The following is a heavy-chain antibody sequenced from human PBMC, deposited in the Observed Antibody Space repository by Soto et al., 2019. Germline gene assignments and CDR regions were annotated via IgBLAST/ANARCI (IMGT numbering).Heavy chain of an antibody. J-gene: IGHJ5*02. Sequence: QVKLQQWGAGLLKPSETLSLTCAVYGGSINGYYWSWIRQPPGKGLEWIGDINQSGSTNYNPSLKSRVTMSVDTSKNQFSLKLSSVTAADTAVYYCARGSRFDPWGQGTLVTVSS. CDR1: GGSINGYY. CDR2: INQSGST. V-gene: IGHV4-34*01. CDR3: ARGSRFDP.